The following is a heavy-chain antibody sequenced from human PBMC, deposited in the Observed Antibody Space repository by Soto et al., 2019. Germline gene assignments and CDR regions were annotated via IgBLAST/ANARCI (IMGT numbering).Heavy chain of an antibody. Sequence: QVQLVQSGAEVKKPGASVKVSCKASGYTFTNYGISWVRQTPGQGLEWMGWISAYNGNTKYAQKLQGRVTMTTDTSTSTAYMELRSLRSDDTAVYYCARGVGSGSYYNQYNWFDPWGQGTLVTVSS. V-gene: IGHV1-18*01. D-gene: IGHD3-10*01. CDR1: GYTFTNYG. CDR2: ISAYNGNT. CDR3: ARGVGSGSYYNQYNWFDP. J-gene: IGHJ5*02.